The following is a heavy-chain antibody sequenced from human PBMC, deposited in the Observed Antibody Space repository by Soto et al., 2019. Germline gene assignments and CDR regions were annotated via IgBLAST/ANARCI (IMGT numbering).Heavy chain of an antibody. V-gene: IGHV4-34*01. CDR1: GGSFSGYY. J-gene: IGHJ6*02. Sequence: SEALSLTCAVYGGSFSGYYWSWIRQPPGKGLEWIGEINHSGSTNYNPSLKSRVTISVDTSKNQFSLKLSSVTAADTAVYYCARGRHHYDFWSGLLYGMDVWGQGTTVTVSS. CDR3: ARGRHHYDFWSGLLYGMDV. D-gene: IGHD3-3*01. CDR2: INHSGST.